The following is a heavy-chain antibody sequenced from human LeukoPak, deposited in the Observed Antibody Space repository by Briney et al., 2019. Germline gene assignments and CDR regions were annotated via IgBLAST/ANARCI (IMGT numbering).Heavy chain of an antibody. D-gene: IGHD1-26*01. V-gene: IGHV3-74*01. Sequence: PGRSLRLSCAASGFTFSSYGMHWVRQAPGKGLVWVSRINSDETTLQYADSVKGRFTISRDTAKNTLYLQMNSLRAEDTAVYYCARVIVGGTGFDCWGQGTLVTVSS. CDR1: GFTFSSYG. CDR3: ARVIVGGTGFDC. CDR2: INSDETTL. J-gene: IGHJ4*02.